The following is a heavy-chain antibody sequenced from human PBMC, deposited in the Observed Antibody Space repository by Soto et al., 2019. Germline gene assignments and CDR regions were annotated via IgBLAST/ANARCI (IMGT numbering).Heavy chain of an antibody. CDR1: GFSFDNYG. CDR2: ISGSGEIT. V-gene: IGHV3-23*01. CDR3: AKDQYYGGPPNWFDS. Sequence: PGGSLRLSCVASGFSFDNYGMAWVRQAPGKGLSWVSSISGSGEITYYADSVKGRFTISRDNSKNTLYLEVNNLRAEDTALYYCAKDQYYGGPPNWFDSWGQGVLVTVSS. J-gene: IGHJ5*01. D-gene: IGHD3-16*01.